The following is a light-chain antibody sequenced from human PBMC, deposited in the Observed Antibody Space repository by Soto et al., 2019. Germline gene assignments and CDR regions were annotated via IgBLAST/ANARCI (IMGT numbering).Light chain of an antibody. CDR1: SGHSSYD. V-gene: IGLV4-69*01. Sequence: QLVLTQSPSASASLGPSVKLTCTLSSGHSSYDIVWHQQQPEKGPRYLMKVNSDGSHNKGDGIPDRFSGSSSGAERYLTISSLQSEDEADYYCQTWGTGIHVVFGGGTKLTVL. CDR3: QTWGTGIHVV. CDR2: VNSDGSH. J-gene: IGLJ2*01.